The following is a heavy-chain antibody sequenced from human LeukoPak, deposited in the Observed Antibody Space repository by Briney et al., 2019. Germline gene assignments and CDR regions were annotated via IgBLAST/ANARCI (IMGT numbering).Heavy chain of an antibody. CDR1: GFTFSSYG. Sequence: GGSLRLSCAASGFTFSSYGMHWVRQTPGKGLEWVAFIRCDGSNEYYADSVKGRFTISRDNSKNTLYLQMNSLRAEDTAVYYCAKDPPTITIFGVVRVQGAFDIWGQGTMVTVSS. CDR2: IRCDGSNE. D-gene: IGHD3-3*01. J-gene: IGHJ3*02. V-gene: IGHV3-30*02. CDR3: AKDPPTITIFGVVRVQGAFDI.